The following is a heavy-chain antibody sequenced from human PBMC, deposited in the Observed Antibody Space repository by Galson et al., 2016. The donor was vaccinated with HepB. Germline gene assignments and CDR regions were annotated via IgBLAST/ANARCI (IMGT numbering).Heavy chain of an antibody. J-gene: IGHJ4*02. Sequence: SLRLSCAASGFAFNSYAVHWVRQAPGKGLEWVAIISYDGTTQHYAGSVRGRFTVSRDNSNNTVYMQMNSLRPEDAAVYYCARGDGPGSFLIDYWGQGTPVTVSS. V-gene: IGHV3-30-3*01. CDR1: GFAFNSYA. CDR3: ARGDGPGSFLIDY. D-gene: IGHD3-10*01. CDR2: ISYDGTTQ.